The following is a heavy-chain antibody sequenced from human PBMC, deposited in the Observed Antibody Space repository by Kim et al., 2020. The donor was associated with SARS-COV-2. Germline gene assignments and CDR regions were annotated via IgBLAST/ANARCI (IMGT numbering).Heavy chain of an antibody. CDR2: IYSGGST. D-gene: IGHD3-9*01. Sequence: GGSLRLSCAASGFTVSSNYMSWVRQAPGKGLEWVSVIYSGGSTYYADSVKGRFTISRDNSKNTLYLQMNSLRAEDTAVYYCARGGAPNYDILTGYFDWGQGTLVTVSS. J-gene: IGHJ4*02. V-gene: IGHV3-53*01. CDR3: ARGGAPNYDILTGYFD. CDR1: GFTVSSNY.